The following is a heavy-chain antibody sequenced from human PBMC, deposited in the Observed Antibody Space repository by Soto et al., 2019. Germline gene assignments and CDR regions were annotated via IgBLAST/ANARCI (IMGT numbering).Heavy chain of an antibody. CDR1: GGSISSSSYY. Sequence: SETLSLTCTVSGGSISSSSYYWGWIRQPPGKGLEWIGSIYYSGSTYYNPSLKSRVTISVDTSKNQFSLKLCSVTAADTAVYYCARHPITVVTYNYWGQGTLVTVSS. D-gene: IGHD2-21*02. CDR3: ARHPITVVTYNY. V-gene: IGHV4-39*01. J-gene: IGHJ4*02. CDR2: IYYSGST.